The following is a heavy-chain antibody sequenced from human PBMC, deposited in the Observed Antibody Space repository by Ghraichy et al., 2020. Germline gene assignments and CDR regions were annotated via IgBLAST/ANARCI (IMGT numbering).Heavy chain of an antibody. CDR1: GFTFSSYS. V-gene: IGHV3-21*01. Sequence: GGSLRLSCAASGFTFSSYSMNWVRQAPGKGLEWVSSISSSSSYIYYADSVKGRFTISRDNAKNSLYLQMNSLRAEDTAVYYCARDPAYCGGDCYDLEYFQHWGQGTLVTVSS. J-gene: IGHJ1*01. CDR3: ARDPAYCGGDCYDLEYFQH. D-gene: IGHD2-21*02. CDR2: ISSSSSYI.